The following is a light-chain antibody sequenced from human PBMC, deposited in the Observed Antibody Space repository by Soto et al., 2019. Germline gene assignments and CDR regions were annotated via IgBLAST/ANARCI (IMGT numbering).Light chain of an antibody. CDR2: GAS. CDR1: QSVSSSY. V-gene: IGKV3-20*01. J-gene: IGKJ3*01. Sequence: ESVLTQSPGTLSMSPGERATLSCRASQSVSSSYSARYQQKPGQAPRLLIYGASSRATGIPDRFSGSGSGTDFTLTISRLEPEDFAVYYCQQYGSSPFTFGPGTKVDIK. CDR3: QQYGSSPFT.